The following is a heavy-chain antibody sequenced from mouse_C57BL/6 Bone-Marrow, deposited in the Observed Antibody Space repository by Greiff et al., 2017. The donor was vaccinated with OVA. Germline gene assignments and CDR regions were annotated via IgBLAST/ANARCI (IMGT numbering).Heavy chain of an antibody. J-gene: IGHJ4*01. CDR3: ARREGHYAMDY. CDR1: GFSLTSYG. V-gene: IGHV2-2*01. Sequence: VKLVESGPGLVQPSQSLSITCTVSGFSLTSYGVHWVRQSPGKGLEWLGVIWSGGSTDYNAAFISRLSISKDNSKSQVFFKMNSLQADDTAIYYCARREGHYAMDYWGQGTSVTVSS. CDR2: IWSGGST.